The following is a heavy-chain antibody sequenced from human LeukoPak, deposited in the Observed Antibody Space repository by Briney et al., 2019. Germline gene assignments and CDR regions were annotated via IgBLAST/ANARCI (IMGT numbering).Heavy chain of an antibody. J-gene: IGHJ5*02. CDR3: ARRIFRGVIEGNWFDP. CDR1: GGSISSSSYY. D-gene: IGHD3-10*01. V-gene: IGHV4-39*01. CDR2: IYYSGST. Sequence: SETLSLTCTVSGGSISSSSYYWGWIRQPPGNGLEWIGSIYYSGSTYYNPSLKSRVTISVDTSKNQFSLKLSSVTAADTAVYYCARRIFRGVIEGNWFDPWGQGTLVTVSS.